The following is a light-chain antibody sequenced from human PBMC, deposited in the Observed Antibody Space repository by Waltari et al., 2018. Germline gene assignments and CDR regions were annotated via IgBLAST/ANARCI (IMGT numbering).Light chain of an antibody. CDR3: QQRSNWPYT. J-gene: IGKJ2*01. CDR1: QTVRSY. V-gene: IGKV3-11*01. CDR2: YAS. Sequence: EIVLTQSPATLSLSPGERATLSCRASQTVRSYLAWYQQRPGKTPRLLIFYASSRATSISAKFSGSGSGTDFTLTVSNLEPGDFAVYYCQQRSNWPYTFGQGTRVEIK.